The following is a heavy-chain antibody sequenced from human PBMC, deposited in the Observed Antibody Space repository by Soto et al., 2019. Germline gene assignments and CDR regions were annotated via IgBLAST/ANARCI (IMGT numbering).Heavy chain of an antibody. V-gene: IGHV3-23*01. D-gene: IGHD3-10*01. Sequence: GGSLRLSCAASGFTFSSYAMSWVRQAPGKGLEWVSGISGSGENTYHADSVTGRFIISRDNAKNSLYLQMNSLRAEDTALYYCAKDRAKNYGSGSYYSWADYYGMDVWGQGTTVTVSS. CDR1: GFTFSSYA. CDR3: AKDRAKNYGSGSYYSWADYYGMDV. CDR2: ISGSGENT. J-gene: IGHJ6*02.